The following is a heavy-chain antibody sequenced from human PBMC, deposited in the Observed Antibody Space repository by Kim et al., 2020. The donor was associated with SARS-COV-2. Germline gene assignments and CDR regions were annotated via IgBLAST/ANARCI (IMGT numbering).Heavy chain of an antibody. J-gene: IGHJ6*02. Sequence: GESLKISCKGSGYSFTSSLLVWVRQMPGKGLEWMAIIYPGDSDTRYSPSFQGQVTISADKSISTAYLQWSSLKASDTAMYYCARHSGTYSSGDYYYYGMDVWGQGTTVTVSS. CDR2: IYPGDSDT. CDR3: ARHSGTYSSGDYYYYGMDV. CDR1: GYSFTSSL. V-gene: IGHV5-51*01. D-gene: IGHD6-25*01.